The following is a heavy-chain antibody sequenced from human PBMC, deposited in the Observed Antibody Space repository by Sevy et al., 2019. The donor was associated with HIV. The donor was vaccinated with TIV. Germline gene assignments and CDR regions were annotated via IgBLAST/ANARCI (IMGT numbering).Heavy chain of an antibody. V-gene: IGHV4-59*01. CDR3: ASRQVGGYSYGFFDY. Sequence: SETLSLTCTVSGGTISSYYWCWIRQPPGKGLEWIGYIYYSGSTNYNPSLKSRVTISVDMSKNQFSLKLSSVTAADTAVYYCASRQVGGYSYGFFDYWGQGTLVTVSS. CDR1: GGTISSYY. J-gene: IGHJ4*02. D-gene: IGHD5-18*01. CDR2: IYYSGST.